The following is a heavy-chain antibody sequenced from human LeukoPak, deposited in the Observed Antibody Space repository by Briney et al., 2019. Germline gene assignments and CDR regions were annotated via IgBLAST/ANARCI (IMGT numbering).Heavy chain of an antibody. CDR3: ARGSQLWLPRDSPFDY. J-gene: IGHJ4*02. CDR1: GGTFISYA. CDR2: IIPIFGTA. Sequence: SVKVSCKASGGTFISYAISWVRQAPGQGLEWMGGIIPIFGTANYAQKFQGRVTITADESTSTAYMELSSLRSEDTAVYYCARGSQLWLPRDSPFDYWGQGTLVTVSS. D-gene: IGHD5-18*01. V-gene: IGHV1-69*13.